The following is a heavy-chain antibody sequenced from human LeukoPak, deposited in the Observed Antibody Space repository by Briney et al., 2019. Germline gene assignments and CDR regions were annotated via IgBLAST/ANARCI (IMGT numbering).Heavy chain of an antibody. CDR2: ISYDGSNK. J-gene: IGHJ4*02. V-gene: IGHV3-30*04. Sequence: GGSLRLSCAASGFTFSGSAMHWVRQAPGKGLEWVAVISYDGSNKYYADSVKDRFTISRDNSKNTLYLQMNSLRAEDTAVYYCARAPHGVIDYWGQGTLVTVSS. CDR3: ARAPHGVIDY. CDR1: GFTFSGSA.